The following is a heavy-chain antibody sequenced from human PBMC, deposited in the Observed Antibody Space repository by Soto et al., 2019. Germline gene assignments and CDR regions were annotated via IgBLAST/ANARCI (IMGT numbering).Heavy chain of an antibody. D-gene: IGHD6-6*01. V-gene: IGHV3-30-3*01. CDR2: ISYDGSNK. J-gene: IGHJ4*02. Sequence: GGSLRLSCAASGFTFSSYAMHWVRQDPGKGLEWVAVISYDGSNKYYADSVKGRFTISRDNSKNTLYLQMNSLRAEDTAVYYCAREGPYDSSSPYFDYWGQGTLVTVSS. CDR1: GFTFSSYA. CDR3: AREGPYDSSSPYFDY.